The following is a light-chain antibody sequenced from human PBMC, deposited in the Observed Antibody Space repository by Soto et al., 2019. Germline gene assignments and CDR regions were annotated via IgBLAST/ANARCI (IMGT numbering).Light chain of an antibody. CDR3: AAWDDSLNGPV. CDR1: SSDIGSNT. CDR2: SNN. V-gene: IGLV1-44*01. J-gene: IGLJ2*01. Sequence: QSVLTQPPSASGTPGQFITISCSGSSSDIGSNTVNWYRQPTGTAPKLLIYSNNQRPSGVPERFSGSKSGTSASLAISALQSEDEGDYYCAAWDDSLNGPVFGGGTQLTVL.